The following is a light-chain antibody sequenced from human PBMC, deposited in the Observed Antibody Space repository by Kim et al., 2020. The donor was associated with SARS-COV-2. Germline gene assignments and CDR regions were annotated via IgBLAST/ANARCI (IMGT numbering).Light chain of an antibody. CDR2: GAT. Sequence: EIVMTQSPPTLSVSPGDRATLSCRASQDITNSLAWYQQKPGQAPRLLIYGATTRATGVPVRFSGRQSGTEFTLTISSLQSEDFAVYYCQQYRTWPIFGPGTKLEI. V-gene: IGKV3-15*01. J-gene: IGKJ2*01. CDR1: QDITNS. CDR3: QQYRTWPI.